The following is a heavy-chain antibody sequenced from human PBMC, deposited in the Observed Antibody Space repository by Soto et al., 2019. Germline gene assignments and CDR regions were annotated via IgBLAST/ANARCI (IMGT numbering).Heavy chain of an antibody. CDR3: AKDLAFDY. CDR1: GFTFSSFG. CDR2: ISYDGSNK. J-gene: IGHJ4*02. V-gene: IGHV3-30*18. Sequence: PGGSLRLSCAVSGFTFSSFGMNWVRQAPGKGLEWVAVISYDGSNKYYADSVKGRFTISRDNSKNTLYLQMNSLRAEDTAVYYCAKDLAFDYWGQGTLVTVSS.